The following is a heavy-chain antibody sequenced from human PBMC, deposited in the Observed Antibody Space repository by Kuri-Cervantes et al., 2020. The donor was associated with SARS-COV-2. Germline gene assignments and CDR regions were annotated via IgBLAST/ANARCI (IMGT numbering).Heavy chain of an antibody. Sequence: SETLSLTCAVSGGSISSGGYSWSWIRQPPGKGLEWIGYIYHSGSTYYNPSLKSRVTTSVDRSKNQFSLKLSSVTAADTAVYYCARVRFSSGYYYYYGMDVWGQGTTVTVSS. D-gene: IGHD3-22*01. CDR1: GGSISSGGYS. V-gene: IGHV4-30-2*01. CDR3: ARVRFSSGYYYYYGMDV. J-gene: IGHJ6*02. CDR2: IYHSGST.